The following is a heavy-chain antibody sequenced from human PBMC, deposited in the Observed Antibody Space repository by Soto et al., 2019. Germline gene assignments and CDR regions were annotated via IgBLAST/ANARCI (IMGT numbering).Heavy chain of an antibody. Sequence: QLQLQESGPGLVKPPETLSLTCSVSGATINRGSYYWGWVRQPPGKGLEWIGSIYYSGNAYYSPSLKNRVTISVDTSKNKFSLKVNSVTSADTAVYYCVRASTLDYWGQGILVTVSS. V-gene: IGHV4-39*01. CDR3: VRASTLDY. CDR2: IYYSGNA. J-gene: IGHJ4*02. CDR1: GATINRGSYY.